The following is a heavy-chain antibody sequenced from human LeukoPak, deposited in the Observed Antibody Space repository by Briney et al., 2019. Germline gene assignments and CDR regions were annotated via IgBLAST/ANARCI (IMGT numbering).Heavy chain of an antibody. D-gene: IGHD1-26*01. CDR1: GYSISSGYY. CDR2: IYHSGST. CDR3: ARGKPRIVGASFDY. V-gene: IGHV4-38-2*02. Sequence: SETLSLTCTVSGYSISSGYYWGWIRQPPGKGLEWIGSIYHSGSTYYNPSLKSRVTVSLDTSKNQFSLNLSSVTAADTAVYYCARGKPRIVGASFDYWGQGTLVTVSS. J-gene: IGHJ4*02.